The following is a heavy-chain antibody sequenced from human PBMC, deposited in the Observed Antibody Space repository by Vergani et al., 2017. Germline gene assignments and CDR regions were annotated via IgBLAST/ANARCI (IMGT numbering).Heavy chain of an antibody. CDR1: GYTFTGYY. D-gene: IGHD6-13*01. CDR3: ARVVAAAGSWGWFDP. CDR2: INPNSGGT. J-gene: IGHJ5*02. Sequence: VQLVQSGAEVKKPGSSVKVSCKASGYTFTGYYMHWVRQAPGQGLEWMGWINPNSGGTNYAQKFQGRVTMTRDTSISTAYMELSRLRSDDTAVYYGARVVAAAGSWGWFDPWGQGTLVTVSS. V-gene: IGHV1-2*02.